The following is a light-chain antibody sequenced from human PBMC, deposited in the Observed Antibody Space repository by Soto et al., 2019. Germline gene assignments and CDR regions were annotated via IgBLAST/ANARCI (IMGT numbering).Light chain of an antibody. CDR1: QSVSSSY. CDR2: GAS. Sequence: EIVLTQSPGTLSLSPGERATLSCRASQSVSSSYLAWYQQKLGQASRLLIYGASSRATGIPDRFSGSGSGTDFTLTISRLGPEDFAVYYCQQYGSSLRTFGQGTKVDIK. J-gene: IGKJ1*01. CDR3: QQYGSSLRT. V-gene: IGKV3-20*01.